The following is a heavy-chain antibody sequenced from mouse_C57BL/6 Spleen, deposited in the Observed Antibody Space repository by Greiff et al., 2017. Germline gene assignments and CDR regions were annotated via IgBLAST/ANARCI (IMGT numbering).Heavy chain of an antibody. CDR3: ARQGKGRSWFAY. J-gene: IGHJ3*01. CDR2: IDPSDSET. CDR1: GYTFTSYW. V-gene: IGHV1-52*01. Sequence: QVQLQQSGAELVRPGSSVKLSCKASGYTFTSYWLHWVKQRPIQGLEWIGDIDPSDSETHSNQKFKDKATLTVDKSSSTAYMQLSSLTSEDSAVYYVARQGKGRSWFAYWGQGTLVTVSA. D-gene: IGHD3-3*01.